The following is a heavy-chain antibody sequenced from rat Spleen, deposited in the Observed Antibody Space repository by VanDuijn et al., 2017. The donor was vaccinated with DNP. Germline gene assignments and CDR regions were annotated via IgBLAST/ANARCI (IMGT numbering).Heavy chain of an antibody. CDR2: IMHDGGRT. CDR1: GFTFSDYN. D-gene: IGHD1-6*01. Sequence: EVQLVESGGGLVQPGRSLKVSCAASGFTFSDYNMAWVRQAPKKGLEWVATIMHDGGRTYYRHSVKGRFTISRDNAKSTLYLQMDSLRSEDKATYYCTTLLVADSLGTTKDYWGQGVMVTVSS. V-gene: IGHV5S10*01. J-gene: IGHJ2*01. CDR3: TTLLVADSLGTTKDY.